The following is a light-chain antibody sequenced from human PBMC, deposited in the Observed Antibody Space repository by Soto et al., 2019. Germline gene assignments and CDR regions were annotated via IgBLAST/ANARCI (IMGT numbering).Light chain of an antibody. J-gene: IGLJ2*01. Sequence: QSVLTQPASVSGSPGQSITISCSGTSSDVGSYNYVSWYQQHPDRAPKLMIYDVSNRPSGVSNRFSGSKSGNTASLTISWLQAEDEADYYCSSYTSSSTLLFGGGTKLTVL. CDR3: SSYTSSSTLL. CDR1: SSDVGSYNY. CDR2: DVS. V-gene: IGLV2-14*01.